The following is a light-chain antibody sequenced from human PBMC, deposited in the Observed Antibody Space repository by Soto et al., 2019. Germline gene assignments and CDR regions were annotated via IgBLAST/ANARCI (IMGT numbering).Light chain of an antibody. CDR3: QQRTNWPLT. V-gene: IGKV3-11*01. Sequence: EIILTQSPATLSLSPGERATLSCRASQSVNRYLAWYQQKPGQAPRLLIYDASNRATGIPARFSGSGSGTDFTLTISSLEPEDFALYYCQQRTNWPLTFGGGTKVEIK. CDR2: DAS. CDR1: QSVNRY. J-gene: IGKJ4*01.